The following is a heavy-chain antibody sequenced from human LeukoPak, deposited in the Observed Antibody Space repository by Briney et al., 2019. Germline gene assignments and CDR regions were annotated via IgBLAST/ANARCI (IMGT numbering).Heavy chain of an antibody. J-gene: IGHJ6*03. CDR1: GGSISSYY. CDR3: ARASARGYSYGYYYMDV. Sequence: SETLSLTCTVSGGSISSYYWSWIRQPPGRGLEWIGYIYYSGSTNYNPSLKSRVTISVDTSKNQFSLKLSSVTAADTAVYYCARASARGYSYGYYYMDVWGKGTTVTVSS. V-gene: IGHV4-59*01. D-gene: IGHD5-18*01. CDR2: IYYSGST.